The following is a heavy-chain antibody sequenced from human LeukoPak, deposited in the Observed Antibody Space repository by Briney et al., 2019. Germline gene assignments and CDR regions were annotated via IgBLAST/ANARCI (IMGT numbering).Heavy chain of an antibody. CDR1: GFTFSSYG. CDR2: IWYDGSNK. J-gene: IGHJ5*01. V-gene: IGHV3-33*01. CDR3: ARHYGSYPGWFDS. D-gene: IGHD4-17*01. Sequence: GGTLRLSCAASGFTFSSYGMHWVRQAPGKGLEWVAVIWYDGSNKYNADSVKGRFTISRDNSKNTPYLQMNSLGAEDTAVYYCARHYGSYPGWFDSWGQGTLVTVSS.